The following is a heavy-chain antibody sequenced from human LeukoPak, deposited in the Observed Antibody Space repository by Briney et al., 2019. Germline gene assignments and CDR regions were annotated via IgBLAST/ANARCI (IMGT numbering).Heavy chain of an antibody. J-gene: IGHJ1*01. D-gene: IGHD4-17*01. CDR2: ISGSGGST. Sequence: GGSLRLSCAASGFTVSSNYMRWVRQAPGKGLEWVSVISGSGGSTYYADSVKGRFTISRDNSKDTLYLQMNSLRAEDTAVYYCAKAPGGDYSRYFQHWGQGTLVTVSS. CDR3: AKAPGGDYSRYFQH. V-gene: IGHV3-23*01. CDR1: GFTVSSNY.